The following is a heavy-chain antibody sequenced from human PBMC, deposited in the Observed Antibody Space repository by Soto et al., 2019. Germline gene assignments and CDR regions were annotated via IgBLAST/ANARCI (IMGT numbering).Heavy chain of an antibody. D-gene: IGHD3-10*01. CDR2: TYYRSRFFS. CDR3: VRDRYSSSGWFDP. CDR1: GDIVSSYSAA. Sequence: PSQTLSLTCAISGDIVSSYSAAWNWISHSPSGGLEWLGRTYYRSRFFSDYAESVKSRIIINPDTSKNQFSLQLKSVTPEDTAVYYCVRDRYSSSGWFDPWGQGTPVTVSS. V-gene: IGHV6-1*01. J-gene: IGHJ5*02.